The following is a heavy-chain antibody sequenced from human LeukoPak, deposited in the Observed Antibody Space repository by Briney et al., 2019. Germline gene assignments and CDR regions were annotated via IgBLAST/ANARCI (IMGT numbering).Heavy chain of an antibody. Sequence: GESLRLSCAASRFTFSNYEMNWVRQAPGKGLEWVSYISSSAYIIYYADSVKGRFTISRDNAKNSLYLQMNGLRAEDTAVYYCGRVWNGRTFIDYWGQGTLVTVSS. CDR3: GRVWNGRTFIDY. V-gene: IGHV3-48*03. CDR1: RFTFSNYE. CDR2: ISSSAYII. D-gene: IGHD1-1*01. J-gene: IGHJ4*02.